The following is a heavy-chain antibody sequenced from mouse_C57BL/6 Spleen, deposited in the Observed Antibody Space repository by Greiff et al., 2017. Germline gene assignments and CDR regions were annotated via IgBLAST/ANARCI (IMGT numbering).Heavy chain of an antibody. Sequence: QVQLQQSGAELVRPGTSVKMSCKASGYTFTNYWIGWAKQRPGHGLEWIGDIYPGGGYTNYNGKFKGKATLTADKSSSTAYMQFSSLTSEDSAIYYCARHSNYVNYFDYWGQGTTLTVSS. CDR2: IYPGGGYT. V-gene: IGHV1-63*01. CDR3: ARHSNYVNYFDY. CDR1: GYTFTNYW. D-gene: IGHD2-5*01. J-gene: IGHJ2*01.